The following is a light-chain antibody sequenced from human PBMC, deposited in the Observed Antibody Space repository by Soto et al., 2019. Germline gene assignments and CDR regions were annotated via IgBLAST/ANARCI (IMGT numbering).Light chain of an antibody. J-gene: IGLJ3*02. Sequence: NFMLTQPHSVSESPGKTVTISCTRSSGSIASNYVQWYQQRPGSAPTTVSYEDNQRPSGVPDRFSASIDSSSNSASLTISGLKNEDEADYYCQSYDSSNWVFGGGTKLTVL. V-gene: IGLV6-57*04. CDR3: QSYDSSNWV. CDR1: SGSIASNY. CDR2: EDN.